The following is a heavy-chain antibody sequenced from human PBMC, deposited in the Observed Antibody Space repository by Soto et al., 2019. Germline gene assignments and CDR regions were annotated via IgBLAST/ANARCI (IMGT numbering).Heavy chain of an antibody. CDR1: GYTFTSYD. D-gene: IGHD2-2*01. CDR3: VIVVVPAASPMWFDP. J-gene: IGHJ5*02. CDR2: MNPNSGNT. Sequence: QVQLVQSGAEVKKPGASVKVSCKASGYTFTSYDINWVRQAIGQGLEWMGWMNPNSGNTGYAQKFQGRVTMTRNTSISTAYMELSSLRSEDTAVYYCVIVVVPAASPMWFDPWGQGTLVTVSS. V-gene: IGHV1-8*01.